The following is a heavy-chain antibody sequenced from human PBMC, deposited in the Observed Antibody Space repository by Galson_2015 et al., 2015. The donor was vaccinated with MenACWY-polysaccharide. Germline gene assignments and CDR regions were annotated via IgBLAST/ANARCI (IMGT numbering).Heavy chain of an antibody. D-gene: IGHD1-26*01. V-gene: IGHV3-48*03. CDR1: GFTFSSYE. J-gene: IGHJ4*02. Sequence: LRLSCAASGFTFSSYEMNWVRQAPGKGLEWVSYISSSGSTIYYADSVKGRFTISRDNAKNSLYLQMNSLRAEDTAVYYCARAGGSYPFDYWGQGTLVTVSS. CDR2: ISSSGSTI. CDR3: ARAGGSYPFDY.